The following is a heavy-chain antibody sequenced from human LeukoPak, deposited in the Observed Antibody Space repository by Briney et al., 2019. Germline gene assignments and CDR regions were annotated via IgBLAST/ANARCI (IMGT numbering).Heavy chain of an antibody. CDR2: IYYSGST. CDR1: GGSISSSSYY. J-gene: IGHJ3*02. Sequence: PSETLSLTCTVSGGSISSSSYYWGWIRQPPGKGLEWIGSIYYSGSTYYNPSLKSRVTISVDTSKNQFSLKLSSVTAADTAVYYCARGNSGQFGELLGAFDIWGQGTMVTVSS. D-gene: IGHD3-10*01. V-gene: IGHV4-39*07. CDR3: ARGNSGQFGELLGAFDI.